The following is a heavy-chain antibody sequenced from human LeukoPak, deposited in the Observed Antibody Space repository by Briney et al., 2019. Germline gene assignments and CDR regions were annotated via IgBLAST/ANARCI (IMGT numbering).Heavy chain of an antibody. CDR3: ARMGNHGTLDY. J-gene: IGHJ4*02. D-gene: IGHD7-27*01. CDR2: INPNSGGT. Sequence: ASVKVSCKASGYTFTRYYMHWVRQAPGQGLEWMGWINPNSGGTNYAQKFQGWVTMTRDTSISTAYMELSRLRSDDTAVYCCARMGNHGTLDYWGQGTLVTVSS. V-gene: IGHV1-2*04. CDR1: GYTFTRYY.